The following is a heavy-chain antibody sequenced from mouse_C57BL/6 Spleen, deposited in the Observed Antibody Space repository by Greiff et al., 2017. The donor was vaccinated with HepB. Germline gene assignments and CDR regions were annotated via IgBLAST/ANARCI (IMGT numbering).Heavy chain of an antibody. D-gene: IGHD4-1*01. CDR3: TRILGPLDY. CDR2: IRLKSDNYAT. CDR1: GFTFSNYW. J-gene: IGHJ2*01. V-gene: IGHV6-3*01. Sequence: EVKVEESGGGLVQPGGSMKLSCVASGFTFSNYWMNWVRQSPEKGLEWVAQIRLKSDNYATHYAESVKGRFTISRDDSKSSVYLQMNNLRAEDTGIYYCTRILGPLDYWGQGTTLTVSS.